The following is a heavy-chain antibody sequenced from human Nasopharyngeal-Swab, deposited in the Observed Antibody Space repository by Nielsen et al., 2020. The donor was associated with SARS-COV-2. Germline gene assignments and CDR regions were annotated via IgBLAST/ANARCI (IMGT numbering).Heavy chain of an antibody. Sequence: PGKGLEWIGYIYYSGSTNYNPSLRSRVTISVDTSKNQFSLKLSSVTAADTAVYYCARDMGESSGWPDPFDYWGQGTPVTVSS. D-gene: IGHD6-19*01. CDR3: ARDMGESSGWPDPFDY. J-gene: IGHJ4*02. V-gene: IGHV4-59*13. CDR2: IYYSGST.